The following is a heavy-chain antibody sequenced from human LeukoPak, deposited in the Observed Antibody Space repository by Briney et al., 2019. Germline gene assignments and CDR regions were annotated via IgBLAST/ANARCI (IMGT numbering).Heavy chain of an antibody. CDR2: IYYSGST. D-gene: IGHD3-9*01. J-gene: IGHJ4*02. Sequence: SETLSLTCTVSGGSISSSSYYWGWTRQPPGKGLEWIGSIYYSGSTYYNPALKSRVTISVDTSKNQFSLKLSSVTAADTAVYYCAREVHDILTGRTPFFDYWGQGTLVTVSS. CDR3: AREVHDILTGRTPFFDY. CDR1: GGSISSSSYY. V-gene: IGHV4-39*07.